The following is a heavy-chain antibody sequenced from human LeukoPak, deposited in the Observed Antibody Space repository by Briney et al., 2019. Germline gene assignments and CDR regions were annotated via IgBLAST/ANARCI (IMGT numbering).Heavy chain of an antibody. J-gene: IGHJ4*02. Sequence: ASVKVSCEASGYTFTGYYIHWVRQAPGQGLEWMGWINPNSGGTNYAQKFQGRVTMTRDTSISTAYMELSRLRSDDTAVYYCAREAWSVAGIESIEHFDYWGQGTLVTVSS. CDR2: INPNSGGT. CDR3: AREAWSVAGIESIEHFDY. CDR1: GYTFTGYY. D-gene: IGHD6-19*01. V-gene: IGHV1-2*02.